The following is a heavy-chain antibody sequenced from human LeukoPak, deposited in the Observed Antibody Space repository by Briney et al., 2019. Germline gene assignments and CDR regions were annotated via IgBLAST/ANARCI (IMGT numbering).Heavy chain of an antibody. V-gene: IGHV3-21*01. CDR1: GFTFSSYS. J-gene: IGHJ4*02. CDR2: ISSSSSYI. Sequence: GGSLRRSCAASGFTFSSYSRNWVRQAPAKGLEWVSSISSSSSYIYYAESVKGRFTISRDNAKNSLYLQMNSLRAEDTAVYYCARDIGATVDYWGQGTLVTVSS. D-gene: IGHD1-26*01. CDR3: ARDIGATVDY.